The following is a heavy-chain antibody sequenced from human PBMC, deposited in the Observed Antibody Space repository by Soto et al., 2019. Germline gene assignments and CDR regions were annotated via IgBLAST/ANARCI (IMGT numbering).Heavy chain of an antibody. CDR1: GGSISSYY. CDR3: ARENYFDY. CDR2: IYYSGST. J-gene: IGHJ4*02. V-gene: IGHV4-59*01. Sequence: PSETLSLTCTVSGGSISSYYLGWIRQSPGKGLEWIGYIYYSGSTNYNPSLKSRVTISVDTSKNHFSLKLRSVTAADTAVYYCARENYFDYWGQGTLVTVSS.